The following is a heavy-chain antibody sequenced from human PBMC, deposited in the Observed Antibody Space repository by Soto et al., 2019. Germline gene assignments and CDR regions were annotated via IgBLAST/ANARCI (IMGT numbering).Heavy chain of an antibody. Sequence: QVQLMESGGGLVKPGGSLRLSCAASGFIFSGYHMSWIRQAPGKGLEWVSHIGTSDSYTNYADSVRGRFTISRDNAKTSLYLQMNSLRADDTAVYYCARGGSDFDYWGQGTLVTVSS. CDR1: GFIFSGYH. D-gene: IGHD3-10*01. J-gene: IGHJ4*02. CDR3: ARGGSDFDY. V-gene: IGHV3-11*06. CDR2: IGTSDSYT.